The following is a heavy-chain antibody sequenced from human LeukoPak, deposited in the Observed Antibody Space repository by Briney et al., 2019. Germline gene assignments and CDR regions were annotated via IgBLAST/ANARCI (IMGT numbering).Heavy chain of an antibody. D-gene: IGHD2-2*02. J-gene: IGHJ1*01. V-gene: IGHV3-33*01. Sequence: GGSLRLSCAASGFTFSSYGMHWVRQAPGKGLEWVAVIWYDGSNKYYADSVKGRFTISRDNSKNTLYLQMNSLRAEDTAVYCCAREAVVVPAAIGYFQHWGQGTLVTVSS. CDR1: GFTFSSYG. CDR2: IWYDGSNK. CDR3: AREAVVVPAAIGYFQH.